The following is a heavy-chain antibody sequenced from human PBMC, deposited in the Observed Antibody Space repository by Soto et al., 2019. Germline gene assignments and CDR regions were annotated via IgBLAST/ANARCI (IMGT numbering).Heavy chain of an antibody. D-gene: IGHD3-22*01. CDR2: INPNSGGT. J-gene: IGHJ3*02. Sequence: ASVKVSCKASGYTFTVYYMHCVGQSPLQGLEGMGWINPNSGGTNYAQKFQGRVTMTRDTSISTAYMELSRLRSDDTAVYYCATPYDYYDSRSNAFDIWGQGTMVTVSS. CDR1: GYTFTVYY. CDR3: ATPYDYYDSRSNAFDI. V-gene: IGHV1-2*02.